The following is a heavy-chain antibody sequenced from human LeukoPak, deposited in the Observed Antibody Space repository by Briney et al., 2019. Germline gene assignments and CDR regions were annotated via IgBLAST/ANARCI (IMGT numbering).Heavy chain of an antibody. J-gene: IGHJ4*02. Sequence: ASVKVSCKASGYTFTSYGISWVRQAPGQGLEWMGWISAYNGNTNYAQKLQGRVTMTTDTSTSTVYMELSSLRSEDTAVYYCARDREGYYDSSGYRDYWGQGTLVTVSS. V-gene: IGHV1-18*01. CDR3: ARDREGYYDSSGYRDY. CDR1: GYTFTSYG. CDR2: ISAYNGNT. D-gene: IGHD3-22*01.